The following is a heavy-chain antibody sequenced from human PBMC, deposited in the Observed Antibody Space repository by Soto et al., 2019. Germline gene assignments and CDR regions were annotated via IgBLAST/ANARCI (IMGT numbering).Heavy chain of an antibody. J-gene: IGHJ4*02. D-gene: IGHD1-26*01. CDR1: GGTFSSYA. Sequence: QVQLVQSGAEVKKPGSSVKVSCKASGGTFSSYAISWVRQAPGQGLEWMEGIIPIFGTANYAQKFQGRVTITADESTSTAYMELSSLRSEDTAVYYCARGRTVVGATTVYYFDYWGQGTLVTVSS. V-gene: IGHV1-69*01. CDR3: ARGRTVVGATTVYYFDY. CDR2: IIPIFGTA.